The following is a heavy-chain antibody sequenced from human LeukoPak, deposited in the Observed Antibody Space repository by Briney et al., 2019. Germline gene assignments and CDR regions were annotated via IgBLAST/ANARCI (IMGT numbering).Heavy chain of an antibody. CDR2: INPSGGST. CDR3: ARDLRRDVYNRDWYLDL. J-gene: IGHJ2*01. Sequence: ASVKVSCKASGYTFPSYSMHWVRQAPGQGLEWMGIINPSGGSTSYAQKFQGRVTMTRDTSTSTVYMDLRSLRSEDTAVYYCARDLRRDVYNRDWYLDLWGRGTLVTVSS. D-gene: IGHD5-24*01. CDR1: GYTFPSYS. V-gene: IGHV1-46*01.